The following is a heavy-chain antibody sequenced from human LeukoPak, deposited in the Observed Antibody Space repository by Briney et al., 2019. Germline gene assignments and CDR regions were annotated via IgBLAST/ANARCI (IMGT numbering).Heavy chain of an antibody. CDR3: ARVSSPLQYNWFDP. Sequence: SVKVSCKASGYTFTYRYLHWVRQAPGQALEWMGWITPFNGNTNYAQKFQDRVTITRDRSMSTAYMELSSLRSDDTAVYYCARVSSPLQYNWFDPWGQGTLITVSS. J-gene: IGHJ5*02. D-gene: IGHD1-14*01. CDR2: ITPFNGNT. V-gene: IGHV1-45*02. CDR1: GYTFTYRY.